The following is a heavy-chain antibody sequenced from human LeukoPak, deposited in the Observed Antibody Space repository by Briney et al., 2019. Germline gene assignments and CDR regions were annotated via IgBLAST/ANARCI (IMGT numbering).Heavy chain of an antibody. CDR1: GGSFSGYY. CDR2: INHSGST. Sequence: SETLSLTCAVYGGSFSGYYWSWIRQPPGKGLEWIGEINHSGSTNYNPSLKSRVTISVDTSKNQFSLKLGSVTAADTAVYYCARESITMVRGVIGSRYFDLWGRGTLVTVSS. D-gene: IGHD3-10*01. CDR3: ARESITMVRGVIGSRYFDL. J-gene: IGHJ2*01. V-gene: IGHV4-34*01.